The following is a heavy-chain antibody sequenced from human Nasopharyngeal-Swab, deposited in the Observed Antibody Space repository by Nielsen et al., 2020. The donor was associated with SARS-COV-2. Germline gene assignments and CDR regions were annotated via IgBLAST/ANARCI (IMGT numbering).Heavy chain of an antibody. D-gene: IGHD1-20*01. CDR2: IYASGDT. Sequence: GESLKISCAASGFTFSNYWMHWVRQAPGKGLEWISHIYASGDTHTADAVKGRFTISRDSSENTLYLEMNNLTPDDTATYYCAAPLTGLHYWGQGTLVTVSS. CDR3: AAPLTGLHY. CDR1: GFTFSNYW. V-gene: IGHV3-53*01. J-gene: IGHJ4*02.